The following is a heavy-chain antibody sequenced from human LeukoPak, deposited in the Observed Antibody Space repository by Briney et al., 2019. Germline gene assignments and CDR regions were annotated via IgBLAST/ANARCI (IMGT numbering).Heavy chain of an antibody. J-gene: IGHJ4*02. CDR1: GSSFTSYW. CDR3: AYGSYWYFDY. CDR2: LYPGEYDT. D-gene: IGHD3-10*01. V-gene: IGHV5-51*01. Sequence: GASLKISCKGSGSSFTSYWIGWVRQMPGKGLKWMGILYPGEYDTRYSPSFQGQVTISADKSISTAYLQWSSLKASDTAMYYCAYGSYWYFDYWGQGTLVTVSS.